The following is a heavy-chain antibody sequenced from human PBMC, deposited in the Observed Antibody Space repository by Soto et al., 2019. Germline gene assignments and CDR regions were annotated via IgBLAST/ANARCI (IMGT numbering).Heavy chain of an antibody. V-gene: IGHV4-59*08. Sequence: QVQLQESGPGLVKPSETLSLTCTVSGGSISSYYWSWIRQPPGKGLEWIGYIYYSGSTNYNPSLKSRFTISVDTSKNQFSLKLSSVTAADTAVYYCARHPPWSIVVVVAAPCFAYWGQGTMVTVSS. D-gene: IGHD2-15*01. CDR1: GGSISSYY. J-gene: IGHJ4*02. CDR2: IYYSGST. CDR3: ARHPPWSIVVVVAAPCFAY.